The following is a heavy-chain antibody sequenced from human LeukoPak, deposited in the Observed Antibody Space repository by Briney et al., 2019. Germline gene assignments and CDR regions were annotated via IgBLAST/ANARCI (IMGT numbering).Heavy chain of an antibody. D-gene: IGHD3-3*01. Sequence: PGGSLRLSCAASGFTFSSYAMSWVRQAPGKGLEWVSYISSSSSTIYYADSVKGRFTISRDNAKNSLYLQMNSLRAEDTAVYYCAREGVHYDFWSGTLYGMDVWGQGTTVTVSS. V-gene: IGHV3-48*01. CDR1: GFTFSSYA. CDR2: ISSSSSTI. CDR3: AREGVHYDFWSGTLYGMDV. J-gene: IGHJ6*02.